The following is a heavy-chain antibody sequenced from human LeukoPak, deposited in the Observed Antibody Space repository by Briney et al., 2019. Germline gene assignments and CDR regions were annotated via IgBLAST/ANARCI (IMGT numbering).Heavy chain of an antibody. J-gene: IGHJ4*02. Sequence: GGSLRLSCAASGFTFSSYSMNWVRQAPGKGLEWVSSISSSSSYIYYADSVKGRFTISRDNAKNSLYLQMNSLRAEDTAVYYCAVHSSGWKRFDYWGQGTLVTVSS. CDR2: ISSSSSYI. CDR3: AVHSSGWKRFDY. CDR1: GFTFSSYS. V-gene: IGHV3-21*01. D-gene: IGHD6-19*01.